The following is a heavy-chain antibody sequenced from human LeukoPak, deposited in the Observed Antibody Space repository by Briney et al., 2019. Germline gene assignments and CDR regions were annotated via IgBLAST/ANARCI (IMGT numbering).Heavy chain of an antibody. CDR2: ISSSSSTYM. V-gene: IGHV3-21*01. CDR1: GFTFSSYS. CDR3: ARQSYDSSGYYPRDIDS. Sequence: KAGGSLRLSCAASGFTFSSYSMNWVRQAPGKGLEWVSSISSSSSTYMYYADSVKGRFTIFRDDAKNSLFLQMNSLRAEDTALYYCARQSYDSSGYYPRDIDSWGQGTLVTVSS. J-gene: IGHJ4*02. D-gene: IGHD3-22*01.